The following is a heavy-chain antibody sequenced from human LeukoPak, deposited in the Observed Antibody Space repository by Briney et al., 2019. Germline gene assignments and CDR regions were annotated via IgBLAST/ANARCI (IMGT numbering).Heavy chain of an antibody. CDR2: IYYSGST. J-gene: IGHJ4*02. V-gene: IGHV4-39*07. CDR1: GGSISSSSYY. CDR3: ARDHCSSTSCYGGGTFDY. Sequence: SETLSLTCTVSGGSISSSSYYWGWIRQPPGKGLEWIGSIYYSGSTYYNPSLKSRVTISVDTSKNQFSLKLSSVTAADTAVYYCARDHCSSTSCYGGGTFDYWGQGTLVTVSS. D-gene: IGHD2-2*01.